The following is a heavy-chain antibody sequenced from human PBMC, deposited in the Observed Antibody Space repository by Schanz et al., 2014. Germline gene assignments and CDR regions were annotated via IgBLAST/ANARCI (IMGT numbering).Heavy chain of an antibody. CDR3: AKYGGGYSYGFVEY. CDR2: IWYNGSNK. V-gene: IGHV3-33*08. D-gene: IGHD5-18*01. J-gene: IGHJ4*02. Sequence: QVQLVESGGGVVQPGRSLRLSCAGSGFTFSKYGVHWVRQAPGKGLEWVAVIWYNGSNKYYADSVKGRFTISRDNSNNTLYLQMKSLRAEDTAVYYCAKYGGGYSYGFVEYWGQGILVTVSS. CDR1: GFTFSKYG.